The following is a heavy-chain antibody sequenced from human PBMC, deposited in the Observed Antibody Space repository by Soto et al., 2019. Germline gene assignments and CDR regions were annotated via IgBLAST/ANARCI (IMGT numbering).Heavy chain of an antibody. V-gene: IGHV1-24*01. CDR2: FDPKDGET. CDR3: ATGYDFWSGYQSSFDY. CDR1: GYTLTELS. Sequence: ASVKVSCKVSGYTLTELSMHWVRQAPGKGLEWMGGFDPKDGETIYAQKFQGRVTMTEDTSTDTAYMELSSLRSEDTAVYYCATGYDFWSGYQSSFDYWGQGTLVTVSS. J-gene: IGHJ4*02. D-gene: IGHD3-3*01.